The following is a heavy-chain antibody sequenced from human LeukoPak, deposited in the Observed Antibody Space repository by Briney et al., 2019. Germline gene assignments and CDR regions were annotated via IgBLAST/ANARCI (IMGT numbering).Heavy chain of an antibody. D-gene: IGHD6-13*01. V-gene: IGHV4-59*01. Sequence: PSETLSHTCTVFGDPITGYYWSWIRLPPGKGLEWIGYVSYRGSTNYNPSLKSRVTISVDTSKNQFSLKLSSVTAADTAVYYCARPYSSNWYDAFHFWGQGTMVTVSS. CDR3: ARPYSSNWYDAFHF. J-gene: IGHJ3*01. CDR2: VSYRGST. CDR1: GDPITGYY.